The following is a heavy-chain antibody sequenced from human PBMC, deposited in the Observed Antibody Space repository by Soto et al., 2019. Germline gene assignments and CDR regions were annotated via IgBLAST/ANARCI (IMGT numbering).Heavy chain of an antibody. J-gene: IGHJ4*02. V-gene: IGHV2-5*02. CDR1: GFSLSTNGMG. Sequence: QITVKESGLTLVKPTQTLTLTCTFSGFSLSTNGMGVGWIRQSPGKALERLALIYWDDDKRYSPSLRSRLTITQDTSKTQVDLTMTNMDPVDTATYYCARLTRGVYDLDRLWEKFDYWGQGTLVTVSS. D-gene: IGHD5-12*01. CDR3: ARLTRGVYDLDRLWEKFDY. CDR2: IYWDDDK.